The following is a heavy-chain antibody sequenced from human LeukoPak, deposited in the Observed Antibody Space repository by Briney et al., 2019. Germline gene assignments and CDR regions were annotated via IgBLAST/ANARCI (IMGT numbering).Heavy chain of an antibody. D-gene: IGHD5-18*01. CDR1: GYIFTSYY. V-gene: IGHV1-46*01. CDR2: INPSGGST. J-gene: IGHJ3*02. Sequence: ASVKVSCKASGYIFTSYYMHWVRQAPGQGLEWMGIINPSGGSTSYTQKFQGRVTMTRDMSTSTVYMELSSLRSEDTAVYYCARAAMVTRGFDAFDIWGQGTMVTVSS. CDR3: ARAAMVTRGFDAFDI.